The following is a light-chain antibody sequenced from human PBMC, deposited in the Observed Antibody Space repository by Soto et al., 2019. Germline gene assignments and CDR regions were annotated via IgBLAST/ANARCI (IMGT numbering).Light chain of an antibody. CDR1: SSNIGSNY. V-gene: IGLV1-47*01. CDR3: ISYTTSSLYV. Sequence: QSALTQPPSASGTPGQRVTISCSGSSSNIGSNYVYWYQQLPGTAPKLLIYRNNQRPSGVPDRFSGSKSGTSASLAISGLQAADEADYYCISYTTSSLYVFGTGTKVTVL. J-gene: IGLJ1*01. CDR2: RNN.